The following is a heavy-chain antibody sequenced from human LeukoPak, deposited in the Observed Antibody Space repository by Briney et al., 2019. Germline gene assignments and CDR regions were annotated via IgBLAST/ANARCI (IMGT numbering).Heavy chain of an antibody. CDR1: GYTFTSYG. CDR2: ISAYNGNT. V-gene: IGHV1-18*01. D-gene: IGHD3-10*01. CDR3: ARGRDYYGSGSYSQQYYFDY. J-gene: IGHJ4*02. Sequence: ASVKVSCKASGYTFTSYGISWVRQAPGQGLEWMGWISAYNGNTNYAQKLQGRVTMTTDTSTSTAYMELRSLRSDDTAVYYCARGRDYYGSGSYSQQYYFDYWGQGTLVTVSS.